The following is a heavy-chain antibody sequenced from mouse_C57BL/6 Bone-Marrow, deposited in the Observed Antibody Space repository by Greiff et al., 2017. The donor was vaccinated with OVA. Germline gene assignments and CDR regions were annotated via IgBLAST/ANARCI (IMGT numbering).Heavy chain of an antibody. CDR2: IRLKSDNYAT. CDR3: TGGREFAY. Sequence: EVQLQESGGGLVQPGGSMKLSCVASGFTFSNYWMNWVRQSPEKGLEWVAQIRLKSDNYATHYAESVKGRFTISRDDSKSSVYLQMNNLRAEDTGIYYCTGGREFAYWGQGTLVTVSA. V-gene: IGHV6-3*01. J-gene: IGHJ3*01. CDR1: GFTFSNYW.